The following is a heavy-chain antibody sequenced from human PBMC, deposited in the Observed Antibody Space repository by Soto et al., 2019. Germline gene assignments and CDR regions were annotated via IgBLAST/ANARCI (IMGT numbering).Heavy chain of an antibody. J-gene: IGHJ6*02. D-gene: IGHD3-3*01. CDR3: AKGLRFLEWLWSLRLGGMDV. CDR2: ISGSGGST. Sequence: LRLSCAASGFTFSSYAMSWVRQAPGKGLEWVSAISGSGGSTYYADSVKGRFTISRDNSKNTLYLQMNSLRAEDTAVYYCAKGLRFLEWLWSLRLGGMDVWGQGTTVTVSS. CDR1: GFTFSSYA. V-gene: IGHV3-23*01.